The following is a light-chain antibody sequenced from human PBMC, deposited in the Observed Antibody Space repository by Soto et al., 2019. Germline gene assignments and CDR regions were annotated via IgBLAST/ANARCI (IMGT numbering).Light chain of an antibody. CDR2: QTS. J-gene: IGKJ1*01. CDR1: QSINTR. V-gene: IGKV3-11*01. CDR3: HQRQSWPRT. Sequence: EIVLTQSPATLSSFPGDRVTLSCRASQSINTRLAWYQHRPGQVPRLLIYQTSIRAAGIPARFSAIGSGTDYTLTISDVQPEYFALDYCHQRQSWPRTFGQGTKVDI.